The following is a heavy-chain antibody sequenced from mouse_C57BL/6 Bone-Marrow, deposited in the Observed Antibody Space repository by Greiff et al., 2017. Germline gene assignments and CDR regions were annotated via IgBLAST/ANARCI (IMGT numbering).Heavy chain of an antibody. J-gene: IGHJ2*01. V-gene: IGHV1-50*01. CDR1: GYTFTSYW. D-gene: IGHD1-1*01. CDR3: ARAYYGSSLDY. Sequence: QVQLQQPGAELVKPGASVKLSCKASGYTFTSYWMQWVKQRPGQGLEWIGEIDPSDSYTNYNQKFKGKATLTVDTSSSTAYMQLSSLTSEDSAVYYCARAYYGSSLDYWGQGTTLTVSS. CDR2: IDPSDSYT.